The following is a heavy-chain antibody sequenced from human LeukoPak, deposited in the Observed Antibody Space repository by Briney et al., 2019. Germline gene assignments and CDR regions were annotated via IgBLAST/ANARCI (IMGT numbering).Heavy chain of an antibody. D-gene: IGHD6-19*01. CDR3: ASRGSGSSGWSFDY. V-gene: IGHV1-3*01. CDR2: INADNGDT. CDR1: GYIFTSYA. Sequence: ASVKVSCKASGYIFTSYAMHWARQAPGQRLEWMGWINADNGDTKYSEKFPGRVTITRDTSATTAYMKLSSLTSDDTAAYYCASRGSGSSGWSFDYWGQGTLVTVSA. J-gene: IGHJ4*02.